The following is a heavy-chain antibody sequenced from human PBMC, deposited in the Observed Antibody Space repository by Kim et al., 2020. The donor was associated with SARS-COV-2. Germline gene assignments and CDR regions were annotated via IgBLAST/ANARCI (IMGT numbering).Heavy chain of an antibody. CDR1: GFTFDDYT. D-gene: IGHD4-17*01. CDR2: ISWDGGST. V-gene: IGHV3-43*01. Sequence: GGSLRLSCAASGFTFDDYTMHWVRQAPGKGLEWVSLISWDGGSTYYADSVKGRFTISRDNSKNSLYLQMNSLRTEDTALYYCAKDHQTRLRWYQDYYYGMDVWGQGTTVTVSS. J-gene: IGHJ6*02. CDR3: AKDHQTRLRWYQDYYYGMDV.